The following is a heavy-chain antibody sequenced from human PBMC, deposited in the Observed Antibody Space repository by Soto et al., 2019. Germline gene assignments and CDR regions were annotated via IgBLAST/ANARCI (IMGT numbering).Heavy chain of an antibody. D-gene: IGHD3-16*01. CDR2: MYHSGNT. V-gene: IGHV4-30-2*01. Sequence: SETLSLTCAVSGGSITSGGYSWGWIRQPPGQGLEWIGYMYHSGNTYYNPSLKGRVTISLDHSRNQFSLRLNSVTAAETAVSFCGSTKYHAVGGSVWFDAWGQGTLVTVCS. CDR1: GGSITSGGYS. J-gene: IGHJ5*02. CDR3: GSTKYHAVGGSVWFDA.